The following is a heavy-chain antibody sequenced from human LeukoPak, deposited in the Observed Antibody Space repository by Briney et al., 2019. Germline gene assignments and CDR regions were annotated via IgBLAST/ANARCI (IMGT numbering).Heavy chain of an antibody. CDR1: GFTFSSYW. J-gene: IGHJ4*02. CDR3: ARVPVAGKGGY. Sequence: GGSLRLSCAASGFTFSSYWMDWVRQAPGKGLVWVSRIHPDGKNTAYADSVKGRFTISRDNARNTLFLQMNSLRAEDTAVYYCARVPVAGKGGYWGQGTLVTVSS. D-gene: IGHD6-19*01. V-gene: IGHV3-74*01. CDR2: IHPDGKNT.